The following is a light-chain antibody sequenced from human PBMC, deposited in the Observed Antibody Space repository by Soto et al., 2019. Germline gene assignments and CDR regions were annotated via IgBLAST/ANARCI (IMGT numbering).Light chain of an antibody. Sequence: EIVMTQTPLSLSVTLGQPPSIGCQYHQSILGSDGKTYLSWYLQKPGHPPQLLIFEVSNHFSGVSDRFSGSGSGTDFTLKISRVEAEEFGVYYGMQSVQSPRTFGGGTKVDIK. CDR3: MQSVQSPRT. CDR1: QSILGSDGKTY. V-gene: IGKV2D-29*01. J-gene: IGKJ4*01. CDR2: EVS.